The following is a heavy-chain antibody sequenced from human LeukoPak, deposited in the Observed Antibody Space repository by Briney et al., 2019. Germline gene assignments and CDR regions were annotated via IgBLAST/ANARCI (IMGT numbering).Heavy chain of an antibody. CDR2: ISNSGST. D-gene: IGHD3-22*01. V-gene: IGHV4-59*12. CDR3: ARGLVYYYDSSGSYYFDY. Sequence: PSETLSLTCTVSGASISSYYWTWIRQPPGKGLEWIGNISNSGSTNYNPSLKSRVTISVDTSKNQFSLKLSSVTAADTAVYYCARGLVYYYDSSGSYYFDYWGQGTLVTVSS. J-gene: IGHJ4*02. CDR1: GASISSYY.